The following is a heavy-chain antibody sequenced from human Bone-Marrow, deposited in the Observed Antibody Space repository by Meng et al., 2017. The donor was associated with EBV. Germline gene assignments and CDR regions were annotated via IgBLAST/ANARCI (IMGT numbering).Heavy chain of an antibody. J-gene: IGHJ5*02. Sequence: QVPLPEAGPGLVKPSGTLSLTCAVSGGSISSSNWWSWVRQPPGKGLEWIGEIYHSGSTSYNPSLESRVTISVDKSKNQVSLKLSSVTAADTAVYYCAQRERWGLDPWGQGTLVTVFS. V-gene: IGHV4-4*02. CDR3: AQRERWGLDP. CDR2: IYHSGST. D-gene: IGHD3-16*01. CDR1: GGSISSSNW.